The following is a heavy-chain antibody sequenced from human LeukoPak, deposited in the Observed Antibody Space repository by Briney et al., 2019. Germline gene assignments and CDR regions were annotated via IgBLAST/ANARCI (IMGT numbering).Heavy chain of an antibody. CDR1: GFTFSDYY. Sequence: SGGSLRLSCAASGFTFSDYYMSWIRQAPGKGLEWVSYISSSGSTIYYADSVKGRFTISRDNSKNSLYLQMKSLRAEDTAVYYCARDDSSGYYGYWGQGTLVTVSS. J-gene: IGHJ4*02. V-gene: IGHV3-11*01. D-gene: IGHD3-22*01. CDR2: ISSSGSTI. CDR3: ARDDSSGYYGY.